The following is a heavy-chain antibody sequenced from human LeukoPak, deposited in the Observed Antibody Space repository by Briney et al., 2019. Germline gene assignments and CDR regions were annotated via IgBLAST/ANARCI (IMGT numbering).Heavy chain of an antibody. Sequence: SETLSLTCTVSGGSVSIYYWSWIRQPAGKGLEWIGRIYTSGNTNYNPSLKSRVTMSVDTSKNQFSLRLTSVTAADTALYYCARDPSGWFFDLWGRGNLVTVSS. V-gene: IGHV4-4*07. CDR1: GGSVSIYY. CDR3: ARDPSGWFFDL. J-gene: IGHJ2*01. CDR2: IYTSGNT.